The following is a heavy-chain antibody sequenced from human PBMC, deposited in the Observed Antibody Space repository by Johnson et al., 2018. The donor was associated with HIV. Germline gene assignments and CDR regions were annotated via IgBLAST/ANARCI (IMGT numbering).Heavy chain of an antibody. D-gene: IGHD6-13*01. CDR3: ARGKGAAVGLDAFDI. CDR1: GFTFSSYA. V-gene: IGHV3-30-3*01. Sequence: QVQLVESGVGVVQPGRSLRLSCAASGFTFSSYAMHWVRQAPGKGLEWVAVISYDGSNKYYADSMKGRFTISRDNARNSLYLQMNSLRAEDTALYFCARGKGAAVGLDAFDIWGQGIRVTVSS. CDR2: ISYDGSNK. J-gene: IGHJ3*02.